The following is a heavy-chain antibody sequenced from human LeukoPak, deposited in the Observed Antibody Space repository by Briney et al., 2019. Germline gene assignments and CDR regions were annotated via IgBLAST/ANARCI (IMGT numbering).Heavy chain of an antibody. Sequence: SETLSLTCAVYGGSFSGYYWSWIRQPPGKGLEWIGEINHSGSTNYNPSLKSRVTISVDTSKNQFSLKLSSVTAADTAVYYCARLLDNDISGDPDTFDVWGQGTTVIVSS. D-gene: IGHD3-22*01. CDR1: GGSFSGYY. J-gene: IGHJ3*01. CDR3: ARLLDNDISGDPDTFDV. V-gene: IGHV4-34*01. CDR2: INHSGST.